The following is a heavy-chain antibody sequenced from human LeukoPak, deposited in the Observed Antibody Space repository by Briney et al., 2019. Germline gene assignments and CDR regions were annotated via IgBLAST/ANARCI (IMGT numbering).Heavy chain of an antibody. Sequence: GGSLRLSCAASGFTFDDYAMHWVRQAPGKGLEWVSGISWSSGSIGYADSVKGRFTISRDNAKNSLYLQMNSLRAEDTAVYYCARVYYSTYLVHYYYYMDVWGKGTTVTVSS. V-gene: IGHV3-9*01. CDR3: ARVYYSTYLVHYYYYMDV. CDR1: GFTFDDYA. CDR2: ISWSSGSI. J-gene: IGHJ6*03. D-gene: IGHD3-10*01.